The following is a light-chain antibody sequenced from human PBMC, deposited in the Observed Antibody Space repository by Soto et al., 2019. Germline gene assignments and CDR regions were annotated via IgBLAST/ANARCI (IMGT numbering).Light chain of an antibody. CDR2: AAS. CDR1: QSISNY. V-gene: IGKV1-39*01. CDR3: QQSYGTPLT. Sequence: DMEMTQSPSSLSASVGDRVTITCRASQSISNYLNWYQHKPGKVPKLLIYAASSLQSGVPTRFSGKGSGTDFTLTINSQQPEDFATYYCQQSYGTPLTFGGGTKMEIK. J-gene: IGKJ4*01.